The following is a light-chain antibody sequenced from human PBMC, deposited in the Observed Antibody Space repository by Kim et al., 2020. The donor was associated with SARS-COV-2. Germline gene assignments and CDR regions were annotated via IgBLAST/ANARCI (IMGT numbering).Light chain of an antibody. Sequence: RVTISCTGSSSNIGAGYDVHWYQQLPGTAPKLLMFGNSIRPSGVPDRFSGSKSATSASLAITGLQAEDEADYYCQSYDTSLSRMVFGGGTQLTV. J-gene: IGLJ3*02. CDR2: GNS. V-gene: IGLV1-40*01. CDR1: SSNIGAGYD. CDR3: QSYDTSLSRMV.